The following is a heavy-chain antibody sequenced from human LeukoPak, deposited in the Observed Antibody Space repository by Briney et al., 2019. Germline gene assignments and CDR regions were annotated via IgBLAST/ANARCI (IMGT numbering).Heavy chain of an antibody. CDR3: ARAGFLWFGELLRANWFDP. CDR1: GGSISRGGDS. D-gene: IGHD3-10*01. CDR2: IYHSEST. J-gene: IGHJ5*02. Sequence: SQTLSLTCAVSGGSISRGGDSWSWIRQPPVKGLDWIGYIYHSESTYYNPSLKSRFTISVDRSKNQFSLKLSSVNAADTAVYYCARAGFLWFGELLRANWFDPWGQGTLVTVFS. V-gene: IGHV4-30-2*01.